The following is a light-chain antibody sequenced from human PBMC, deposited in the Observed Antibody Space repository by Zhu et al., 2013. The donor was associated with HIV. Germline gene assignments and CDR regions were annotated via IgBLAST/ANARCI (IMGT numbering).Light chain of an antibody. Sequence: EIVMTQSPATLSVSPGERVTLSCRASQSVSSNLAWYQQKPGQAPRLLIYGASTRAAGIPARFSGTGSGTEFTLTISSLQSEDFAVYYCQQYNNWPVWTFGQGTKVEIK. CDR3: QQYNNWPVWT. CDR1: QSVSSN. CDR2: GAS. V-gene: IGKV3-15*01. J-gene: IGKJ1*01.